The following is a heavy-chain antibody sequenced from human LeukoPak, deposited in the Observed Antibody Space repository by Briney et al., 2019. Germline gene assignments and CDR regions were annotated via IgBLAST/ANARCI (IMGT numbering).Heavy chain of an antibody. CDR2: ISGSVGST. J-gene: IGHJ4*02. CDR1: GFTFSSYA. CDR3: AKVREQQLDFYFDY. Sequence: AGGSLRLSCAASGFTFSSYAMGWVRQAPGKGLGWVSAISGSVGSTYYADSVKGRFTISRDNSKNTLYLQMNSLRAEDTAVYYCAKVREQQLDFYFDYWGQGTLVTVPS. V-gene: IGHV3-23*01. D-gene: IGHD6-13*01.